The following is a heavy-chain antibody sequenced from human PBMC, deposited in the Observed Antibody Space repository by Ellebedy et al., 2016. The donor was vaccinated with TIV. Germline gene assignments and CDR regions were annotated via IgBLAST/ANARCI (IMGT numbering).Heavy chain of an antibody. CDR3: ARDMGGYYDSSGPTYYYGMDV. CDR2: ISSSSSYT. V-gene: IGHV3-11*05. Sequence: GESLKISXAASGFTFSDYYMSWIRQAPGKGLEWVSYISSSSSYTNYADSVKGRFTISRDNAKNSLYLQMNSLRAEDTALYYCARDMGGYYDSSGPTYYYGMDVWGQGTTVTVSS. CDR1: GFTFSDYY. J-gene: IGHJ6*02. D-gene: IGHD3-22*01.